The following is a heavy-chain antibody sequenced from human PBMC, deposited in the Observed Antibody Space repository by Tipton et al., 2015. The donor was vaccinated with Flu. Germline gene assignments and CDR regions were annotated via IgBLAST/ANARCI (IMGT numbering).Heavy chain of an antibody. CDR1: SGSIRSTNYF. D-gene: IGHD3-10*02. CDR2: IYPSGTT. V-gene: IGHV4-39*07. Sequence: TLSLTCTVSSGSIRSTNYFCAWIRQPPGKRLELIGSIYPSGTTYYNPSLKSRVTISEGTSMNHFSLKLSSVTAADTAVYYCARLSYYDVDLKNFYFDYWGQGALVTVSS. CDR3: ARLSYYDVDLKNFYFDY. J-gene: IGHJ4*02.